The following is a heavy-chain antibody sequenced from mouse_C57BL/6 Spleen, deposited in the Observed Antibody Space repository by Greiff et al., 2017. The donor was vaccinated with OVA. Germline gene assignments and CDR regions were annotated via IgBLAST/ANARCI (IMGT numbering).Heavy chain of an antibody. J-gene: IGHJ2*01. V-gene: IGHV1-15*01. CDR3: TRETAQATRYFDY. D-gene: IGHD3-2*02. Sequence: VHLVESGAELVRPGASVTLSCKASGYTFTDYDMHWVRQTPVHGLEWIGAIDPETGGTDYNQKFKGKAILTTDKSYSTAYMELRSLTSEDSAVYYCTRETAQATRYFDYWGQGTTLTVSS. CDR2: IDPETGGT. CDR1: GYTFTDYD.